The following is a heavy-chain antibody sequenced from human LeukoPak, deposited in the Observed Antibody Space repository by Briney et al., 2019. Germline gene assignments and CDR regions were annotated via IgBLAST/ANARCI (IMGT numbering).Heavy chain of an antibody. D-gene: IGHD6-6*01. V-gene: IGHV1-46*01. J-gene: IGHJ4*02. CDR1: GYTFSSYY. Sequence: GASVKVSCKASGYTFSSYYMHWVRQAPGQGLEWMGVINPSGGSTTYAQKFQGRVTMTRDTSTSTVYTEVSSLRSQDRAVYYCASGGSSSEFDYWGQGTLVTVSS. CDR3: ASGGSSSEFDY. CDR2: INPSGGST.